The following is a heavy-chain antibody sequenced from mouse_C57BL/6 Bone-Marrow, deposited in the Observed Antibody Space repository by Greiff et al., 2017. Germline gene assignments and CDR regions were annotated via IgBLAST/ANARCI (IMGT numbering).Heavy chain of an antibody. CDR3: ARLDYYAMDY. CDR2: ISDGGSYT. CDR1: GFTFSSSA. J-gene: IGHJ4*01. V-gene: IGHV5-4*03. Sequence: DVKLVESGGDLVKPGGSLKLSCAASGFTFSSSAMSWVRQTPEKRLEWVATISDGGSYTYYPDNVKGRFTISRDNAKNNLYLQMSHLKSEDTAMYYCARLDYYAMDYWGQGTSVTVSS.